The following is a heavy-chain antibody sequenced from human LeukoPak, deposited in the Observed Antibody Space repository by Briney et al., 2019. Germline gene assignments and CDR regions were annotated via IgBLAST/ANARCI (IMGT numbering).Heavy chain of an antibody. Sequence: GGSLRLSCAASGFTFSSYAMSWVRQGPGKGLEWVSAISGSGGSTYYADSVKGRFTISRDNSKNTLYLQMNSLRAEDTAVYYCAKGGYSSSHYFDYWGQGTLVTVAS. CDR2: ISGSGGST. CDR3: AKGGYSSSHYFDY. CDR1: GFTFSSYA. V-gene: IGHV3-23*01. D-gene: IGHD6-6*01. J-gene: IGHJ4*02.